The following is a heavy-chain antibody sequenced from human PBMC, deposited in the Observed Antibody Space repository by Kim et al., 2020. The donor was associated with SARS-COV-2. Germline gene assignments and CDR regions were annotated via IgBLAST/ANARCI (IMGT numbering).Heavy chain of an antibody. CDR2: IIPIFGTA. V-gene: IGHV1-69*13. CDR1: GGTFSSYA. CDR3: ARGGLRLIRGYSRTHYGMDV. D-gene: IGHD5-12*01. Sequence: ASVKVSCKASGGTFSSYAISWVRQAPGQGLEWMGGIIPIFGTANYAQKFQGRVTITADESTSTAYMELSSLRSEDTAVYYCARGGLRLIRGYSRTHYGMDVWGQGTTVTVSS. J-gene: IGHJ6*02.